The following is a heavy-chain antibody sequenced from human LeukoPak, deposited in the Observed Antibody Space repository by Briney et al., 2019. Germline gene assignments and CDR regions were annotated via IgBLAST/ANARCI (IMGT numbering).Heavy chain of an antibody. CDR2: IYWDDDK. Sequence: TLSLTCTVSGGSISSYYWSWIRQPPGKALEWLALIYWDDDKYSSPSLESRLTITRDTSKNQVVLTMTNMDPVDTATYYCAHLNYYGSGGYYRYFDYWGQGTLVTVSS. J-gene: IGHJ4*02. CDR3: AHLNYYGSGGYYRYFDY. D-gene: IGHD3-10*01. V-gene: IGHV2-5*08. CDR1: GGSISSYYW.